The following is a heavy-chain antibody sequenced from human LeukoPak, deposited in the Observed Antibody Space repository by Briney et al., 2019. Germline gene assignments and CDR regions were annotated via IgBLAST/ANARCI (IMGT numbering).Heavy chain of an antibody. Sequence: GASVKVSCKASGYTFTSYGISWVRQAPGQGLEWMGWISAYNGNTNYAQKLQGRVTMTTDTSTSTAYMELRSLRSDDTAVYYCARVHLSAAADSYYYYGMDVWGQGTTVTVSS. J-gene: IGHJ6*02. V-gene: IGHV1-18*01. D-gene: IGHD6-13*01. CDR3: ARVHLSAAADSYYYYGMDV. CDR2: ISAYNGNT. CDR1: GYTFTSYG.